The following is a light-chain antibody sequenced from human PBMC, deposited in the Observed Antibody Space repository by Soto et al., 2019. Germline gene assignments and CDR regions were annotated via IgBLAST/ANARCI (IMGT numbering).Light chain of an antibody. J-gene: IGLJ1*01. Sequence: SLLTLRPSGSATPGQRVAISCSGRSSDVGSNTVNWYQQFPGAAPKLLIYSNDQRPSGVPDRFSASKSGTSASLAISGLQSEDEADYYCATWDDSLFGHVFGTGTKVTVL. CDR1: SSDVGSNT. V-gene: IGLV1-44*01. CDR2: SND. CDR3: ATWDDSLFGHV.